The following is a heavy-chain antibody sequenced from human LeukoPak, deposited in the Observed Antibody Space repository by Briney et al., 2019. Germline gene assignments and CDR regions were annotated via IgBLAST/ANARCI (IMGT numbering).Heavy chain of an antibody. J-gene: IGHJ4*02. V-gene: IGHV3-30-3*01. CDR3: ARVKGGIAAAGNYFDY. CDR2: VSYDGGSK. D-gene: IGHD6-13*01. CDR1: GFAFSRYA. Sequence: PGGSLRLSCAASGFAFSRYAMHWVRQGPGKGLEWVALVSYDGGSKYYADSVKGRITISRDNSKITLHLQMNSLRTEDTAVYYCARVKGGIAAAGNYFDYWGQGTLVTVSS.